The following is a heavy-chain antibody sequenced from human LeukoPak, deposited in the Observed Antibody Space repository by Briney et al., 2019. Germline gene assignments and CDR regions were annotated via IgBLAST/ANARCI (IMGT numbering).Heavy chain of an antibody. CDR1: GFTFSSYP. V-gene: IGHV3-23*01. CDR3: AARPLMPPRFDD. CDR2: ISGGGASA. D-gene: IGHD2-2*01. Sequence: GGSLRLSCAGSGFTFSSYPMSWVRQAPGKGLQWVSAISGGGASAYYADSVKGRFTISRDNSKSTLYLQMDSLRAEDTAIYYYAARPLMPPRFDDWGQGTLVTVSS. J-gene: IGHJ4*02.